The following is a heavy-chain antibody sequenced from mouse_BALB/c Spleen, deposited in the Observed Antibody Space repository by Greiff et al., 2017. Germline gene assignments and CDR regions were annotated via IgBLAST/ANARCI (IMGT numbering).Heavy chain of an antibody. Sequence: QVQLKQSGAELAKPGASVKMSCKASGYTFTSYWMHWVKQRPGQGLEWIGYINPSTGYTEYNQKFKDKATLTADKSSSTAYMQLSSLTSEDSAVYYCARPYYDYDVWFAYWGQGTLVTVSA. CDR1: GYTFTSYW. CDR3: ARPYYDYDVWFAY. CDR2: INPSTGYT. V-gene: IGHV1-7*01. D-gene: IGHD2-4*01. J-gene: IGHJ3*01.